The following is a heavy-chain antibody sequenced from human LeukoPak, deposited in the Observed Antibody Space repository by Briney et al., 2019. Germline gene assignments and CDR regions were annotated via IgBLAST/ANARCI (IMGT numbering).Heavy chain of an antibody. Sequence: GGSLRLSCAASGFTFSVYGMNWVRQAPGKGLEWVSSITHSGYEYYADSVRGRFTISRDNAKNSLYLEMTSLRAEDTAVYYCARLLGMVTTFDYWGQGTLVTVSS. D-gene: IGHD4-23*01. CDR1: GFTFSVYG. J-gene: IGHJ4*02. CDR3: ARLLGMVTTFDY. CDR2: ITHSGYE. V-gene: IGHV3-21*06.